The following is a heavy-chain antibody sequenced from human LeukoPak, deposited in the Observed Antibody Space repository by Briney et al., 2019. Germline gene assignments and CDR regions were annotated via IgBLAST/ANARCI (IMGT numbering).Heavy chain of an antibody. J-gene: IGHJ4*02. V-gene: IGHV4-34*01. CDR3: ARFTASRGFGY. CDR1: GGSFSGYY. Sequence: SETLSLTCAVYGGSFSGYYWSWIRQPPGKGLEWIGNIYYSGNTYYNPSLKSRITISVDTSKNQFSLKLSSVTAADTAVYFCARFTASRGFGYWGQGTLVTVSS. CDR2: IYYSGNT.